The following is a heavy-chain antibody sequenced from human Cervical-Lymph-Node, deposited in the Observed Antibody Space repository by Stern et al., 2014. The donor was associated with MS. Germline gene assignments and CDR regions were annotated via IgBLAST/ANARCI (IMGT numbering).Heavy chain of an antibody. V-gene: IGHV1-69*01. J-gene: IGHJ6*02. CDR3: ARGRYYDTLGGMDV. CDR2: IIPSFWTA. CDR1: GGTFSSYA. Sequence: VQLVESGAEVKQPGSSVKVSCTASGGTFSSYAISWVRQAPGPGLEWMGGIIPSFWTATYAQKIQGRITITADESTSTAYMELSSMRSEDTAVYYCARGRYYDTLGGMDVWGQGTTVTVSS. D-gene: IGHD3-22*01.